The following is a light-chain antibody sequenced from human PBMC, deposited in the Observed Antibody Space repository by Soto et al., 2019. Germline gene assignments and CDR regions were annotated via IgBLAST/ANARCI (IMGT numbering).Light chain of an antibody. CDR2: GDS. Sequence: QSVLTQPPSVSEAPGQRVTISCTGSSSNIGADYDVHWYQQLPGTAPKLLIYGDSDRLSGVPDRFSGSKSGASASLAITGLQAEDEANYYCQSYDSSLSVVVFGGGTKLTVL. CDR3: QSYDSSLSVVV. V-gene: IGLV1-40*01. CDR1: SSNIGADYD. J-gene: IGLJ2*01.